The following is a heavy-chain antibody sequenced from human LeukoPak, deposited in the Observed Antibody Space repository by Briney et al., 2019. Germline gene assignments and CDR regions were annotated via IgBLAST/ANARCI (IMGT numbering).Heavy chain of an antibody. CDR3: ARHRGDGYNQDLFFDY. CDR2: IKQDGSEK. J-gene: IGHJ4*02. CDR1: GFTFSSYA. V-gene: IGHV3-7*01. Sequence: GRSLRLSCAASGFTFSSYAMHWVRQAPGKGLEWVANIKQDGSEKYYVDSVKGRFTISRDNAKNSLYLQMNSLRAEDTAVYYCARHRGDGYNQDLFFDYWGQGTLVTVSS. D-gene: IGHD5-24*01.